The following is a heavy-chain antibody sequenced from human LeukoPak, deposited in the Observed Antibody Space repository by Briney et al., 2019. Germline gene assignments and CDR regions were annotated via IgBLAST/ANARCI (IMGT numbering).Heavy chain of an antibody. CDR3: ARSNYYGSQSEY. J-gene: IGHJ4*02. CDR2: VNPNSGDT. D-gene: IGHD3-10*01. CDR1: GYTFSAFH. Sequence: ASVKVSCEASGYTFSAFHIHWVRLAPGQGPEWMGWVNPNSGDTNYAQRFRGRVTMTRDTSINTAYMELSSLRSDDTAVYYCARSNYYGSQSEYWGQGTLVAVSS. V-gene: IGHV1-2*02.